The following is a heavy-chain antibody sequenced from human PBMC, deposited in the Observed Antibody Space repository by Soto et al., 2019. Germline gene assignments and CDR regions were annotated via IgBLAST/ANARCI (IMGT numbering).Heavy chain of an antibody. Sequence: QVQLVQSGAEVKKPGSSVKVSCKASGGTFSSSGISWVRQAPGQGLEWMGGIMPIFGTANYAQKFQGRVTITADESTSTAYMELSSLGSEDTAVYYCARDSGSYYLLLDYWGQGTLVTVSS. CDR2: IMPIFGTA. V-gene: IGHV1-69*01. CDR3: ARDSGSYYLLLDY. CDR1: GGTFSSSG. D-gene: IGHD1-26*01. J-gene: IGHJ4*02.